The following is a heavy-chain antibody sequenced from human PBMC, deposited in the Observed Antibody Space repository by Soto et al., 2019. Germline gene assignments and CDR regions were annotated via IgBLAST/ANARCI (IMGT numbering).Heavy chain of an antibody. D-gene: IGHD1-26*01. Sequence: NPSETLSLTCTVSGGSISSYYWSWIRQPPGKGLEWIGYIYYSGSTNYNPSLKSRVTISVDTSKNQFSLKLSSVTAADTAVYYCARGEDQYHYYYYYGMDVWGQGTTVTVSS. CDR2: IYYSGST. V-gene: IGHV4-59*01. CDR3: ARGEDQYHYYYYYGMDV. CDR1: GGSISSYY. J-gene: IGHJ6*02.